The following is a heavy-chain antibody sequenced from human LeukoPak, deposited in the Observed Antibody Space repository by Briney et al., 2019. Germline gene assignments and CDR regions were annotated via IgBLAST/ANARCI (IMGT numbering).Heavy chain of an antibody. V-gene: IGHV3-23*01. Sequence: PGGSLRLSCAASGFTFSSYAMSWVRQAPGKGLEWVSAISGSGGRTYYADSVKGRFTISRDNSKNTLYLQLNSLRAEDTAVYYCANDTPDDIAVAAPYFDYGGQGTLVTVSS. CDR3: ANDTPDDIAVAAPYFDY. CDR1: GFTFSSYA. J-gene: IGHJ4*02. D-gene: IGHD6-19*01. CDR2: ISGSGGRT.